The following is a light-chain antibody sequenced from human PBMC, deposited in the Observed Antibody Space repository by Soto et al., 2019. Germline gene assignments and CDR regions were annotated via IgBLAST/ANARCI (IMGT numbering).Light chain of an antibody. CDR3: QKYNSAPWT. Sequence: DIKMTQSPSSLSASVGDRVTITCRASQGISNFLAWYQQKPGTVPKLLISAASTLQTGVPSRFSGGGSGTDFTLTISSLQPEDVATYYCQKYNSAPWTCGQGTKVDI. CDR2: AAS. V-gene: IGKV1-27*01. CDR1: QGISNF. J-gene: IGKJ1*01.